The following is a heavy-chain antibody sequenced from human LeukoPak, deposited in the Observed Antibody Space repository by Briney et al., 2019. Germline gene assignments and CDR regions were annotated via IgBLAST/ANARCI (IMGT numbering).Heavy chain of an antibody. CDR2: ISGSGGST. V-gene: IGHV3-23*01. Sequence: GRSLRLSCAASGFTFSSYAMSWVRQAPGKGLEWVSAISGSGGSTYYADSVKGRFTISRDNSKNSLYLQMNRLRTEDTAVTDCRAGQQLVQGVWFDPWGQGTLVTVSS. CDR3: RAGQQLVQGVWFDP. D-gene: IGHD6-13*01. J-gene: IGHJ5*02. CDR1: GFTFSSYA.